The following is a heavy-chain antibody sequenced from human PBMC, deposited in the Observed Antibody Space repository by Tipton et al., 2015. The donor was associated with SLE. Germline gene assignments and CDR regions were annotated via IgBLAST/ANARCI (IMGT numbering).Heavy chain of an antibody. D-gene: IGHD4-17*01. CDR1: RLTFNTYA. J-gene: IGHJ4*02. CDR3: ARDAYGDSTVLLDY. Sequence: SRLTFNTYAMSWIRQAPGKGLEWVAVISGSGGTTYYADSVKGRFTISRDNSRNTLFLQMDSLRGEDTAVYYCARDAYGDSTVLLDYWGQGTLVAVAS. CDR2: ISGSGGTT. V-gene: IGHV3-23*01.